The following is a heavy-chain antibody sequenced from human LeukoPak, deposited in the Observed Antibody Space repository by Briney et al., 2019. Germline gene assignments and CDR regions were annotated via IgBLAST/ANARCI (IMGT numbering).Heavy chain of an antibody. J-gene: IGHJ4*02. D-gene: IGHD3-22*01. CDR1: GFAFSFYA. CDR3: ARVGYDSSGYGGYFDY. Sequence: PGGSLRLSCAASGFAFSFYAMSWVRQAPGKGLEWVSSISSSSSYIYYADSVKGRFTISRDNAKNSLYLQMNSLRAEDTAVYYCARVGYDSSGYGGYFDYWGQGTLVTVSS. CDR2: ISSSSSYI. V-gene: IGHV3-21*01.